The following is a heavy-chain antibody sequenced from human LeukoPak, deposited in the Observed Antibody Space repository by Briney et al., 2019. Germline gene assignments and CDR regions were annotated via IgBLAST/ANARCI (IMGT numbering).Heavy chain of an antibody. D-gene: IGHD3-3*01. Sequence: GESLKISCKGSGYSFTSYWIGWVRQMPGKGLEWMGIIYPGDSDTRYSPSFQGQVTISADKSISTAYLQWSSLKASDTAMYYCARTAVGSGYYKNYYYYMDVWGKGTTVTVSS. V-gene: IGHV5-51*01. CDR2: IYPGDSDT. CDR1: GYSFTSYW. J-gene: IGHJ6*03. CDR3: ARTAVGSGYYKNYYYYMDV.